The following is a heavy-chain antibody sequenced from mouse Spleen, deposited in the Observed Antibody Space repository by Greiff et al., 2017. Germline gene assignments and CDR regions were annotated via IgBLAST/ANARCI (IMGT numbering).Heavy chain of an antibody. D-gene: IGHD3-3*01. CDR1: GYTFTSYW. V-gene: IGHV1-87*01. CDR2: IYPGDGDT. CDR3: ARDGGTG. J-gene: IGHJ2*01. Sequence: VKLQQSGAELARPGASVKLSCKASGYTFTSYWMQWVKQRPGQGLEWIGAIYPGDGDTRYTQKFKGKATLTADKSSSTAYMQLSSLASEDSAVYYCARDGGTGWGQGTTLTVSS.